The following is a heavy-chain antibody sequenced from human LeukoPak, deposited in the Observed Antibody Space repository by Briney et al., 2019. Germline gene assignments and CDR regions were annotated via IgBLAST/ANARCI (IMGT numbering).Heavy chain of an antibody. J-gene: IGHJ5*02. D-gene: IGHD5-24*01. CDR3: ARDIVEMATNAISGDLHWFDP. Sequence: SVKVSCKASGGTFSSYAISWVRQAPGQGLEWVGGIIPIFGTANYAQKFQGRVTITADESTSTAYMELSSLRSEDTAVYYCARDIVEMATNAISGDLHWFDPWGQGTLVTVSS. V-gene: IGHV1-69*13. CDR2: IIPIFGTA. CDR1: GGTFSSYA.